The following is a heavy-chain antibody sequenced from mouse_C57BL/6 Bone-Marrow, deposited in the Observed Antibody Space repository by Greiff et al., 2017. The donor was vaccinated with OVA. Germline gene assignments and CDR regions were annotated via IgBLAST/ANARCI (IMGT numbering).Heavy chain of an antibody. CDR1: GYTFTSYT. CDR3: ARGYSGYLDD. D-gene: IGHD2-1*01. CDR2: INPGGGYT. J-gene: IGHJ2*01. V-gene: IGHV1-4*01. Sequence: QVQLQQSGAELARPGASVKISCKASGYTFTSYTMHWVKQRPGQGLEWIGYINPGGGYTKYNQKFKDKATLTADKSSSTAYMQLSSLTSEDSAVYYCARGYSGYLDDWGQGTTLTVSS.